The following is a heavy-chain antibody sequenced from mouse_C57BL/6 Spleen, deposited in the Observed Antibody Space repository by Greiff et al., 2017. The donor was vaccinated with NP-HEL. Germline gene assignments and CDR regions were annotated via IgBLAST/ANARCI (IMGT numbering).Heavy chain of an antibody. CDR3: ARHEESYPWFAY. J-gene: IGHJ3*01. D-gene: IGHD6-5*01. CDR1: GYTFTEYT. V-gene: IGHV1-62-2*01. Sequence: QVHVKQSGAELAKPGASVKLSCKASGYTFTEYTIHWVKQRSGQGLEWIGWFYPGSGSIKYNEKFKDKATLTADKSSSTVYMERSRLTSEDSAVYFCARHEESYPWFAYWGQGTLVTVSA. CDR2: FYPGSGSI.